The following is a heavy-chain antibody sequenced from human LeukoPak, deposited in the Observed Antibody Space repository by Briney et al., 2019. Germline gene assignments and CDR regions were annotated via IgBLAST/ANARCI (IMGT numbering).Heavy chain of an antibody. CDR2: ISSSSSYI. V-gene: IGHV3-21*01. D-gene: IGHD5-12*01. Sequence: PGGSLRLSCAASGFTFSSYSMNWVRQAPGKGLEWVSPISSSSSYIYYADSVKGQFTISRDNAKNSLYLQMNSLRAEDTAVYYCARDSVATPYLLDYWGQGTLVTVSS. CDR1: GFTFSSYS. J-gene: IGHJ4*02. CDR3: ARDSVATPYLLDY.